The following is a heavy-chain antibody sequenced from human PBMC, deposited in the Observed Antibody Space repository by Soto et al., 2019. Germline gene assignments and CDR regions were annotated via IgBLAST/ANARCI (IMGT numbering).Heavy chain of an antibody. CDR1: GYTFTSYA. Sequence: ASVKVSCKASGYTFTSYAMHWVRQAPGQRLEWMGWINAGNGNTKYSQKFQGRVTITRDTSASTAYMELSSLRSEDTAVYYCAVEYYDILTGYYHDAFDIWGQGTMVTVS. V-gene: IGHV1-3*01. CDR2: INAGNGNT. D-gene: IGHD3-9*01. J-gene: IGHJ3*02. CDR3: AVEYYDILTGYYHDAFDI.